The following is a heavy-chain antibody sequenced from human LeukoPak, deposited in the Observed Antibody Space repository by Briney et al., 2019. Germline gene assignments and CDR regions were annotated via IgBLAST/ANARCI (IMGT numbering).Heavy chain of an antibody. V-gene: IGHV1-2*02. J-gene: IGHJ4*02. Sequence: RASVKVSCKASGYTFTSYDINWVRQATGQGLEWMGWINTNSGGTNYAENFQDRVTMTRDPSITTAYMELSRLRSDDTAVYYCARDVDSSGSFADYYFDYWGQGTLVTVSS. CDR3: ARDVDSSGSFADYYFDY. CDR2: INTNSGGT. CDR1: GYTFTSYD. D-gene: IGHD6-19*01.